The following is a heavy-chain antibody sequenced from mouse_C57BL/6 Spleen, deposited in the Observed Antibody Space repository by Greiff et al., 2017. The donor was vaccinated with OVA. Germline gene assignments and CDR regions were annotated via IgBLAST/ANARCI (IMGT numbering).Heavy chain of an antibody. CDR1: GYTFTDYY. D-gene: IGHD1-1*01. Sequence: QVQLKESGPELVKPGASVKISCKASGYTFTDYYINWVKQRPGQGLEWIGWIFPGSGSTYYNEKFKGKATLTVDKSSSTAYMLLSSLTSEDSAVYFCAVDYYGSSFAYWGQGTLVTVSA. V-gene: IGHV1-75*01. CDR3: AVDYYGSSFAY. CDR2: IFPGSGST. J-gene: IGHJ3*01.